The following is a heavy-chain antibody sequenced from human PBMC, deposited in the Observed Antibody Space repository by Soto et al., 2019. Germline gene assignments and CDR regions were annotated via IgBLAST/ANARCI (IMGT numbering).Heavy chain of an antibody. J-gene: IGHJ4*02. CDR1: GGSFSGYY. V-gene: IGHV4-59*01. Sequence: PSETLSLTCAVYGGSFSGYYWSWIRQPPGKGLEWIGFMYHSGSTNYNPSLKSRVTLSIDTSKNQFSLRLSSVTAADTAVYYCARGRYYFDYWGQGALVTVSS. CDR3: ARGRYYFDY. CDR2: MYHSGST.